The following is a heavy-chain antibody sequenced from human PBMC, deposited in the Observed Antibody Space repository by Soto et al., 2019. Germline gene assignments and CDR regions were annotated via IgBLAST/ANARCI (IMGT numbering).Heavy chain of an antibody. J-gene: IGHJ5*01. CDR1: GFPFSSYG. V-gene: IGHV3-33*01. Sequence: LRLSCAASGFPFSSYGMHWVRQAPGKGLEWVAVIWYDGSNKYYADSVKGRFTISRDNSKNTLYLQMNSLRAEDTAVYYCARDLSAYIVVVLAARPWVNWFDSWGQGTLGTVSS. D-gene: IGHD2-2*02. CDR3: ARDLSAYIVVVLAARPWVNWFDS. CDR2: IWYDGSNK.